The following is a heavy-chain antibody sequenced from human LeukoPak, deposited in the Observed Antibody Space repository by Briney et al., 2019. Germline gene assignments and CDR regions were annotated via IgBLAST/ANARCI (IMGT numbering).Heavy chain of an antibody. CDR2: INTNTGNP. Sequence: ASVKVSCKASGYTFTSYAMNWVRQAPGQGLEWMGWINTNTGNPTYAQGFTGRFVFSLDTSVSTAYLQISSLKAEDTAVYYCARGATVTTPYYYYYMDVWGKGPRSPSP. CDR3: ARGATVTTPYYYYYMDV. V-gene: IGHV7-4-1*02. J-gene: IGHJ6*03. D-gene: IGHD4-17*01. CDR1: GYTFTSYA.